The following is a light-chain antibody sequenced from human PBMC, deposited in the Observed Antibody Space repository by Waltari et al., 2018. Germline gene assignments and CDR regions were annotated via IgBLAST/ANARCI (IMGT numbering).Light chain of an antibody. V-gene: IGLV1-47*01. CDR1: SSDIGDHY. CDR2: GNT. Sequence: QSVLTPPPSASGTPGQRVTIPCSGSSSDIGDHYVYWYKQPPGTAPKLLIYGNTQRPSGVPDRFSGSKSGTSASLAISDLRSEDEADYYCAAWDDNLLYVFGTGTKVTVL. CDR3: AAWDDNLLYV. J-gene: IGLJ1*01.